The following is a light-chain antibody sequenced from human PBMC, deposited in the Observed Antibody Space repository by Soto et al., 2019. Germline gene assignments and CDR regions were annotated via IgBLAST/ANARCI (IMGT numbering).Light chain of an antibody. CDR3: QQRKHWPPIT. Sequence: TRSPSSLSACVGDRVTITCRASDNIGKYLNWYQQRPGQPPRLLMFDSSNRATGVPVRFSGSGSGTVFTLTIDSLEPEDSAVYYCQQRKHWPPITFGQGTRLEIK. CDR2: DSS. CDR1: DNIGKY. J-gene: IGKJ5*01. V-gene: IGKV3-11*01.